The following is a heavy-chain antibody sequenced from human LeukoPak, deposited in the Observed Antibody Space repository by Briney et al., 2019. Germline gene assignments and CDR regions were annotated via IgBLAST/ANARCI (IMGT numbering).Heavy chain of an antibody. V-gene: IGHV4-39*01. D-gene: IGHD6-19*01. Sequence: SETLSLTCTVSGGSISSSSYYWGWIRQPPGKGLEWIGSIYYSGSTYYNPSLKSRVTISVDTSKNQFSLKLSSVTAADTAVYYCARAAGYSSGWYRFFGAFDIWGQGTMVTVSS. J-gene: IGHJ3*02. CDR2: IYYSGST. CDR3: ARAAGYSSGWYRFFGAFDI. CDR1: GGSISSSSYY.